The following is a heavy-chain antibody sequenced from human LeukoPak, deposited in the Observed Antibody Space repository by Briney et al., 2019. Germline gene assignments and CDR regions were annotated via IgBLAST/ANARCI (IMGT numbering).Heavy chain of an antibody. J-gene: IGHJ4*02. CDR1: GYSISSGYY. CDR3: ARGGRAHNDY. V-gene: IGHV4-38-2*02. Sequence: SETLSLTCTVSGYSISSGYYWGWIRQPPGKGLEWIGSIYHSGSTYYNPSLKSRVTISVDTSKNQFSLKLSSVTAADTAVYYCARGGRAHNDYWGQGTLVTVSS. D-gene: IGHD1-26*01. CDR2: IYHSGST.